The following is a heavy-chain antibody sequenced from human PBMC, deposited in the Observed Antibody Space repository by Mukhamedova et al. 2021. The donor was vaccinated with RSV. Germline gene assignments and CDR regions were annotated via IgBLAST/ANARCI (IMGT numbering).Heavy chain of an antibody. J-gene: IGHJ4*02. CDR3: ARVGPKTPVFGALAGRRVRYFDY. V-gene: IGHV4-34*01. D-gene: IGHD3-3*01. CDR2: INHSGST. Sequence: WEGLEWIGEINHSGSTNYNPSLKSRVTISVDTSKNQFSLKLSSVTAADTAVYYCARVGPKTPVFGALAGRRVRYFDYWGQGTLVTGS.